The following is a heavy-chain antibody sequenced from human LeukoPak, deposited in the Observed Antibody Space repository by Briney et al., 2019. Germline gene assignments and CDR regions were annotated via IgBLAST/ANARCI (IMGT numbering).Heavy chain of an antibody. D-gene: IGHD6-13*01. V-gene: IGHV4-4*09. J-gene: IGHJ6*03. CDR1: GGSISSYY. Sequence: SETLSLTCTVSGGSISSYYWSWIRQPPGKGLEWIGYIYTSGSTNYNPSLKSRVTISVDTSKNQFSLKLSSVPAADTAVYYCASRIAAAGTHFSYYYYYMDVWGKGTTVTVSS. CDR3: ASRIAAAGTHFSYYYYYMDV. CDR2: IYTSGST.